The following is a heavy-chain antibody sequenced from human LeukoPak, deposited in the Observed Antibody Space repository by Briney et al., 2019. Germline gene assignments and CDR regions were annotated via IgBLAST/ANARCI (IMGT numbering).Heavy chain of an antibody. Sequence: SETLSLTCTVSGGSISSGSYYWSWIRQPAGKGPEWIGRIHTSGGTNYNPSLKSRVTISVDTSKNQLSLNLSSVTAADTAVYYCAKGTVTTDRYYFDYWGQGTLVTVSS. D-gene: IGHD4-17*01. CDR1: GGSISSGSYY. CDR2: IHTSGGT. V-gene: IGHV4-61*02. J-gene: IGHJ4*01. CDR3: AKGTVTTDRYYFDY.